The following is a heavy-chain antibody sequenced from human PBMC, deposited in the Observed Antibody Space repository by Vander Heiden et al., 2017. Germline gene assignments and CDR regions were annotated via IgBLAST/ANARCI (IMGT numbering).Heavy chain of an antibody. J-gene: IGHJ3*02. D-gene: IGHD2-21*02. V-gene: IGHV4-39*01. CDR2: IYYSGST. Sequence: HLQLQESGPGLVKPSETLSLTCTVSGGSISSSSYYWGWIRPPPGKGLELIGSIYYSGSTYYNPSLKSRVTISVDTSKNQFSLKLSSVTAADTAVYYCARHVCGVDCYSPHAFDIWGQGTMVTVSS. CDR1: GGSISSSSYY. CDR3: ARHVCGVDCYSPHAFDI.